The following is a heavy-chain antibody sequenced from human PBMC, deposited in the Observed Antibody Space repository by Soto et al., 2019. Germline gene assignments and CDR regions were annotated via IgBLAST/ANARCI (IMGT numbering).Heavy chain of an antibody. Sequence: GESLKISCKGSGYSFTSYWIGWVRQMPGKGLEWMGIIYPGDSDTRYSPSFQGQVTISADKSISTAYLQWSSLKASDTAMYYCARLYGRTHYGSGSYDNWFDPWGQGTLVTVSS. D-gene: IGHD3-10*01. CDR3: ARLYGRTHYGSGSYDNWFDP. CDR2: IYPGDSDT. CDR1: GYSFTSYW. J-gene: IGHJ5*02. V-gene: IGHV5-51*01.